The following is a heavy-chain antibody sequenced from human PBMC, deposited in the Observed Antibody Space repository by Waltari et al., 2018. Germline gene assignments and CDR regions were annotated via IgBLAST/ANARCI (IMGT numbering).Heavy chain of an antibody. D-gene: IGHD5-12*01. CDR2: IYYTGNT. CDR1: GGSISTYY. CDR3: ARDPHGGDSGYLRGFDP. V-gene: IGHV4-59*01. J-gene: IGHJ5*02. Sequence: QVQLQESGPGLVKPSETLSLTCTVSGGSISTYYWSWIRQPPGKGLEWIGYIYYTGNTNYNRALKRRGTISLETSNNQFSLKLSSVTAADTAVYYCARDPHGGDSGYLRGFDPWGQGTLVTVSS.